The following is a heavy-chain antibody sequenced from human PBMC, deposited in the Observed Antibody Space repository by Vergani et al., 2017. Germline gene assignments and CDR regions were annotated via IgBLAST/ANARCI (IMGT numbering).Heavy chain of an antibody. V-gene: IGHV4-4*07. CDR1: GGSLSSYY. Sequence: QVQLQESGPGLVKPSETLSLTCTVSGGSLSSYYWSCIRQPAGKGLEWIGRIYTSGSTNYNPSLKSRVTMSVDTSKNQFSLKLSSVTAADTAVYYCARGPLSGSYPVWDWGQGTLVTVSS. CDR3: ARGPLSGSYPVWD. D-gene: IGHD1-26*01. CDR2: IYTSGST. J-gene: IGHJ4*02.